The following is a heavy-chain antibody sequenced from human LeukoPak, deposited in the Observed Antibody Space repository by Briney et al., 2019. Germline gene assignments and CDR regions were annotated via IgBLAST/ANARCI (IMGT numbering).Heavy chain of an antibody. CDR3: ARAPDSSGYYYDY. Sequence: PSETLSLTCTVSGGSISSGGYYWSWIRQPPGKGLEWIGYIYYSGSTNYNPSLKSRVTISVDTSKNQFSLKLSSVTAADTAVYYCARAPDSSGYYYDYWGQGTLVTVSS. D-gene: IGHD3-22*01. CDR1: GGSISSGGYY. V-gene: IGHV4-61*08. CDR2: IYYSGST. J-gene: IGHJ4*02.